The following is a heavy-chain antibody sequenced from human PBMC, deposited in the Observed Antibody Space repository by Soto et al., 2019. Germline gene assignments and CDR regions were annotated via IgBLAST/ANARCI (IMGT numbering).Heavy chain of an antibody. CDR1: GGSISSGGNY. V-gene: IGHV4-31*03. CDR2: IYYRGST. Sequence: QVQLQESGPGLVKPSQTLSLTCTVSGGSISSGGNYWSWIRQHPGKGLEWIGYIYYRGSTYYNPALKVRVTISVDTSKNHYSLKLSSVTAADTAVYYCARDVGTTSNWFDPWGQGTLVTVSS. J-gene: IGHJ5*02. CDR3: ARDVGTTSNWFDP. D-gene: IGHD1-26*01.